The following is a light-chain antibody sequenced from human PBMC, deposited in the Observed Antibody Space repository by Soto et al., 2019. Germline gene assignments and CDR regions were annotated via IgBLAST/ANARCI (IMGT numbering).Light chain of an antibody. CDR1: QSISSTY. CDR3: QQYGGSLT. J-gene: IGKJ4*01. V-gene: IGKV3-20*01. CDR2: GAS. Sequence: EIVLTQSPGTLSLSPGERATLSCRASQSISSTYVAWYQQKRGQAPRLLIYGASSRATGIPDRFSGSGSGTDFTLTISRLEPEDFALYYCQQYGGSLTFGGGTKVEIK.